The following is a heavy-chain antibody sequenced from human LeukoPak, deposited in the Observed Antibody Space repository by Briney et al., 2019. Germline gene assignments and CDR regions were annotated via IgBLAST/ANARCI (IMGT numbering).Heavy chain of an antibody. J-gene: IGHJ5*02. D-gene: IGHD3-3*01. CDR3: ARRTFGRSNWFDP. Sequence: PSETLSLTCAVYGGSFSGYYWSWIRQPPGKGLERIGEINHSGSTNYNPSLKSRVTISVDTSKNQFSLKLSSVTAADTAVYYCARRTFGRSNWFDPWGQGTLVTVSS. V-gene: IGHV4-34*01. CDR1: GGSFSGYY. CDR2: INHSGST.